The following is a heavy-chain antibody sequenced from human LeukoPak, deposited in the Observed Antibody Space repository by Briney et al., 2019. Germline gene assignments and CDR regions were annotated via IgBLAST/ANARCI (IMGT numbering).Heavy chain of an antibody. CDR2: TSGDGGST. CDR3: AKDIAAAGTGEYYYYYYGMDV. Sequence: GGSLRLSCAASGFTFDDYAMHWVRQAPGKGLEWVSLTSGDGGSTYYADSVKGRFTISRDNSKNSLYLQMNSLRTEDTALYCCAKDIAAAGTGEYYYYYYGMDVWGQGTTVTVSS. D-gene: IGHD6-13*01. J-gene: IGHJ6*02. V-gene: IGHV3-43*02. CDR1: GFTFDDYA.